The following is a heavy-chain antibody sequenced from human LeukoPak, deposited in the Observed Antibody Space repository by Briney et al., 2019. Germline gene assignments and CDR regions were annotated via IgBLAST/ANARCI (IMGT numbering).Heavy chain of an antibody. CDR3: ARARTTIKVRGLSNWFDP. V-gene: IGHV3-48*04. D-gene: IGHD3-10*01. Sequence: GGSLRLSCESSTYSFSRFSMNWVRQAPGKGLEWLAYISSSSGTIWYADTVKGRFTISRDNAKNSLYLQMNSLRAEDTAVYYCARARTTIKVRGLSNWFDPWGQGTLVTVSS. CDR2: ISSSSGTI. J-gene: IGHJ5*02. CDR1: TYSFSRFS.